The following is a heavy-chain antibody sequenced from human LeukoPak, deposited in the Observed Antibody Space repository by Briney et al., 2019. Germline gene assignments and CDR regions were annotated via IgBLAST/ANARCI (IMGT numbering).Heavy chain of an antibody. CDR3: ARLAVAGKPEYYYYYYYMDV. J-gene: IGHJ6*03. D-gene: IGHD6-19*01. V-gene: IGHV4-4*02. Sequence: PSETLSLTCAVSGGSISSSNWWSWVRQPPGKGLEWIGEIYHSGSTNYNPSLKSRVTISVDKSKNQFSLKLSSVTAADTAVYYCARLAVAGKPEYYYYYYYMDVWGKGTTVTVSS. CDR2: IYHSGST. CDR1: GGSISSSNW.